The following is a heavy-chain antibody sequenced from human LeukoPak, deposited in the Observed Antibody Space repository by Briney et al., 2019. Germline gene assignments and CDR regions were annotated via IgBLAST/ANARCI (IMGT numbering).Heavy chain of an antibody. CDR2: ISAYNGNT. CDR3: ALSGSYAPFDY. V-gene: IGHV1-18*01. J-gene: IGHJ4*02. D-gene: IGHD1-26*01. Sequence: GASVKVSCKASGYTFTSYGISWVRQAPGQGPEWMGWISAYNGNTNYAQKLQGRVTMTTDTSTSTAYMELRSLRSDDTALYYCALSGSYAPFDYWGQGTLVTVSS. CDR1: GYTFTSYG.